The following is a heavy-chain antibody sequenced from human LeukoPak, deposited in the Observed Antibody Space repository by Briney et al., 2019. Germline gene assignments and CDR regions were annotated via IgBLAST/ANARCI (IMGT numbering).Heavy chain of an antibody. CDR3: ARHESYLNWFDP. CDR1: GGSFSGFY. Sequence: SETLSLTCTVSGGSFSGFYCSWIRHPPGKRLEWIGYIYHIGTTNYSPSLKSRVTISVDTSKSQCSLKLNSVTAADTAVYHCARHESYLNWFDPWGQGTLVTVSS. V-gene: IGHV4-59*08. CDR2: IYHIGTT. J-gene: IGHJ5*02.